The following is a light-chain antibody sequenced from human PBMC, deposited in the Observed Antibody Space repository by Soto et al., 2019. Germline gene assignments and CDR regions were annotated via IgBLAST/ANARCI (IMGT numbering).Light chain of an antibody. V-gene: IGKV3-11*01. CDR3: QQRSNWPPT. CDR1: QNISRS. Sequence: EIVMTQSPVTLSVSPGERATLSCRASQNISRSLAWYQQKPGQAPRLLIYDASNRATGIPARFSGSGSGTDFTLTISSLEPEDFAVYYCQQRSNWPPTFGQGTK. CDR2: DAS. J-gene: IGKJ1*01.